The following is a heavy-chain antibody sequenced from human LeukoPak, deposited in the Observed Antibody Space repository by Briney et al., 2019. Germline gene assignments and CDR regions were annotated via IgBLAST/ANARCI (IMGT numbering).Heavy chain of an antibody. CDR1: GYTFTGYY. J-gene: IGHJ4*02. D-gene: IGHD2-15*01. V-gene: IGHV1-2*06. Sequence: ASVKVSCKASGYTFTGYYMHWVRQAPGQGLEWMGRINPNSGGTNYAQKFQGRVTMTRDTSISTAYMELSRLRSDDTAVYYCARERAVQGYCSGGSCYINDYWGQGTLATVSS. CDR3: ARERAVQGYCSGGSCYINDY. CDR2: INPNSGGT.